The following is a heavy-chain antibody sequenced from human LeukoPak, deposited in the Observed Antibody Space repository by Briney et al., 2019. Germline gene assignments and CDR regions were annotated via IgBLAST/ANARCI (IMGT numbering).Heavy chain of an antibody. J-gene: IGHJ4*02. V-gene: IGHV3-11*04. Sequence: GGSVRLSCAASGFTFSDYYMSWIRQAPGKGLEWLSYISSSGTSIYYADFVKGRFTISRDNTKKSVHLQMSSLRAEDTAVYFCASATNPGGTFDYWGKGTLVTVSS. CDR3: ASATNPGGTFDY. D-gene: IGHD2-8*01. CDR2: ISSSGTSI. CDR1: GFTFSDYY.